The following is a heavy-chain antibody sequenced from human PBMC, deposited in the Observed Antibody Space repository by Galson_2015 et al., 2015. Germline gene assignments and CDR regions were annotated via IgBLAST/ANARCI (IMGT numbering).Heavy chain of an antibody. D-gene: IGHD6-6*01. V-gene: IGHV3-23*01. CDR3: AKALLASASSFRSFDS. CDR1: VFSFSSYV. CDR2: ISGSGDTS. J-gene: IGHJ4*02. Sequence: SLRLSCAASVFSFSSYVMTWVRLTPGKGLEWVSSISGSGDTSYYADSVKGRFTISRDNSKNTVSLQMNNLRAEDTALYYCAKALLASASSFRSFDSWGQGTLVTVSS.